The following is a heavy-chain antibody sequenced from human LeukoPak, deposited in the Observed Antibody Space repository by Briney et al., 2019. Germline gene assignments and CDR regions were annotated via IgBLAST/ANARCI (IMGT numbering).Heavy chain of an antibody. CDR3: ANYYDSSGYYLN. D-gene: IGHD3-22*01. Sequence: PGGSLRLSCAASGFTFDDYGMSWVRQAPGKGLEWVSGINWNGGSTGYADSVKGRFTISRDNAKNSLYLQTNSLRAEHTALYYCANYYDSSGYYLNWGQGTLVTVSS. V-gene: IGHV3-20*04. CDR2: INWNGGST. CDR1: GFTFDDYG. J-gene: IGHJ4*02.